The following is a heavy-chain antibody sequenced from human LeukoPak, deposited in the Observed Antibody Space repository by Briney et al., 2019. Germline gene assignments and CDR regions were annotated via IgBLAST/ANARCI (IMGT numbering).Heavy chain of an antibody. J-gene: IGHJ4*02. CDR1: GGSVSSGTYY. CDR2: IYYSGST. V-gene: IGHV4-61*01. CDR3: ARGGDYYDRPFDY. D-gene: IGHD3-22*01. Sequence: PSETLSLTCTVFGGSVSSGTYYWSWIRQPPGKGLEWIGYIYYSGSTNYNPSLKSRVTISVDTSKSQFALKLNSVTAADTAVYYCARGGDYYDRPFDYWGQGTLVTVSS.